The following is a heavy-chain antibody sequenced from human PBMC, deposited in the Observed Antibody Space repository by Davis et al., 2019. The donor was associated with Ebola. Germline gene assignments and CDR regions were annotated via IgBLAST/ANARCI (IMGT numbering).Heavy chain of an antibody. J-gene: IGHJ4*02. Sequence: PSETLSLTCTVSGHSISSGYYWGWIRQPPGKGLEWIGSIYYSGSTYYNPSLKSRVTISVDMSKNQFSLKVSSVTAADTAVYYCARDSSHAAGREPLDYWGQGTLVTVSS. V-gene: IGHV4-38-2*02. CDR2: IYYSGST. CDR1: GHSISSGYY. CDR3: ARDSSHAAGREPLDY. D-gene: IGHD1-14*01.